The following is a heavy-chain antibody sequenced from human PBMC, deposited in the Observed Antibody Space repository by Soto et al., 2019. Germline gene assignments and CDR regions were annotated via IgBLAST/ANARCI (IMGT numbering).Heavy chain of an antibody. J-gene: IGHJ4*02. CDR1: GYTFTGYY. D-gene: IGHD1-26*01. Sequence: QVQLVQSGAEVKKPGASVKVSCKASGYTFTGYYIHWVRQAPGQGLEWMGWISPDSGDTNCAQKSQGRLTMTRDTAIRTGYRELSRLIQDATAGYYCARVWKWGGGYWGQGTLVTVSS. V-gene: IGHV1-2*02. CDR2: ISPDSGDT. CDR3: ARVWKWGGGY.